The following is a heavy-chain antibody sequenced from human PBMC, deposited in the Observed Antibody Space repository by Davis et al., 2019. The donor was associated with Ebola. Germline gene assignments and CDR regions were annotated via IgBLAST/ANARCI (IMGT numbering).Heavy chain of an antibody. CDR1: GFTFSTCD. V-gene: IGHV3-23*01. CDR2: IGGGGDT. Sequence: GESLKISCAASGFTFSTCDMSWVRQAPGKGLDWVSAIGGGGDTYYAYSVRGRFTISRDNSRNTLYLQMNSLRAEDTAVYYCAKVKVQQLIPRMGYWGQGTLVTVSS. CDR3: AKVKVQQLIPRMGY. J-gene: IGHJ4*02. D-gene: IGHD6-13*01.